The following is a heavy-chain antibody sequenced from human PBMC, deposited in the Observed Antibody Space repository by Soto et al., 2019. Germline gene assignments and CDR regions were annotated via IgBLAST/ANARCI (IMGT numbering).Heavy chain of an antibody. CDR2: IWYDGSNK. D-gene: IGHD3-22*01. Sequence: GGSLRLSCAASGFTFSSYGMHWVRQAPGKGLEWVAVIWYDGSNKYYADSVKGRFTISRDNSKNTLYLQMNSLRAEDTAVYYCARDGHSITMIPNPLYEAFDIWGQGTMVTVSS. CDR1: GFTFSSYG. J-gene: IGHJ3*02. V-gene: IGHV3-33*01. CDR3: ARDGHSITMIPNPLYEAFDI.